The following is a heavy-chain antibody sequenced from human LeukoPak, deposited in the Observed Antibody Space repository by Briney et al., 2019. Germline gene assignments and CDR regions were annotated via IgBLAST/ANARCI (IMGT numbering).Heavy chain of an antibody. D-gene: IGHD3-10*01. V-gene: IGHV1-18*01. CDR2: ISAYNGNT. Sequence: ASVKVCFTSSAYTFTISGIRWVRHAPGQGLEWMGWISAYNGNTMYAQNLQGRVTLTTDTSTSTAYMEVRGLRSDDTAVYYCARDRVTMIRGAADYWGQGTLVTVSS. CDR3: ARDRVTMIRGAADY. CDR1: AYTFTISG. J-gene: IGHJ4*02.